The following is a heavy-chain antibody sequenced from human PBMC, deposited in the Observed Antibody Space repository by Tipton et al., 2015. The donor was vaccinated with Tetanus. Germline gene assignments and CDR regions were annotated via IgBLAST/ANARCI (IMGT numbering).Heavy chain of an antibody. D-gene: IGHD6-6*01. CDR3: ARMYSTSSPFDH. V-gene: IGHV5-51*01. J-gene: IGHJ4*02. CDR2: IFPDDSDT. CDR1: GYSFTSHW. Sequence: QLVQSGADVKKPGESLKISCKASGYSFTSHWIGWVRQMPGKGLEWMGMIFPDDSDTRYSPSFQGHVTFSVDKSASTVYLQWSSLKASDTAMYFCARMYSTSSPFDHWGRGTLVAVSS.